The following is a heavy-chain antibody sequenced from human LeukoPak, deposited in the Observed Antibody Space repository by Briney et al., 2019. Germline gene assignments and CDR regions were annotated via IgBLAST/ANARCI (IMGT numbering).Heavy chain of an antibody. D-gene: IGHD3-10*01. CDR2: INEDATTI. V-gene: IGHV3-74*01. Sequence: GGSLRLSCAVSGFAFSAYWMHWVRQAPGKGLEWVSRINEDATTITYADSVKGRFIISRDNSKKSLYLQMNNLRAEDTAVYYCVRDLILVWTSGDDFDFWGQGTLVIVSS. CDR1: GFAFSAYW. J-gene: IGHJ4*02. CDR3: VRDLILVWTSGDDFDF.